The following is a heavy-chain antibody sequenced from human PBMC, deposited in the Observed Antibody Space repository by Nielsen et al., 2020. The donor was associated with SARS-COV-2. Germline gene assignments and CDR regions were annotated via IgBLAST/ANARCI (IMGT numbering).Heavy chain of an antibody. D-gene: IGHD4-23*01. V-gene: IGHV4-59*08. CDR3: ARFLRGNSARYLDY. Sequence: SETLSLACTVPGGSITSYYWSWIRQPLGKGLEWIGYISYSGSTTYNPSLKSRVTISADTSKNHFSLNLSSVTAADTALYYCARFLRGNSARYLDYWGQGTLVTVSS. J-gene: IGHJ4*02. CDR2: ISYSGST. CDR1: GGSITSYY.